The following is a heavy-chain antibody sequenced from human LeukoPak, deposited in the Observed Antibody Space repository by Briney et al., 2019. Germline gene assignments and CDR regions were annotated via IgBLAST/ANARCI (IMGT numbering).Heavy chain of an antibody. CDR3: ARGSSVVVPAAIPYYLDY. J-gene: IGHJ4*02. Sequence: ASVKVSCKASGYTFTGYYMHWVRQAPGQGLEWMGWINPNSGGTNYAQKFQGRVTMTRDTSISTAYMELSRLRSDDTAMYYCARGSSVVVPAAIPYYLDYWGQGTLVTVSS. V-gene: IGHV1-2*02. CDR2: INPNSGGT. D-gene: IGHD2-2*01. CDR1: GYTFTGYY.